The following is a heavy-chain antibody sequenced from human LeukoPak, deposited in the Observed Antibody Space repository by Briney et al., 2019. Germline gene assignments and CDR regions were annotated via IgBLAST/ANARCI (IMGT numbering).Heavy chain of an antibody. J-gene: IGHJ4*02. D-gene: IGHD6-6*01. Sequence: GESLKISCKGSGYSLTSYWIGWVRQMPGKGLEWMGIIYPGDSDTRYSPSFQGQVTISADKSISTAYLQWSSLKASDTAMYYCARLMEYSSSSVPFDYWGQGTLVTVSS. V-gene: IGHV5-51*01. CDR1: GYSLTSYW. CDR3: ARLMEYSSSSVPFDY. CDR2: IYPGDSDT.